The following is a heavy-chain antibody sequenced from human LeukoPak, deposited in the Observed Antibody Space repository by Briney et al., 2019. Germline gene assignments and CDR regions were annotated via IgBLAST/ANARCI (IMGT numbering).Heavy chain of an antibody. V-gene: IGHV4-59*01. J-gene: IGHJ4*02. Sequence: PSETLSLTCTVSGGSISSYYWSWIRQPPGKGLEWIGYIYYSGSTNYNPSLKSRVTISVDTSKNQFSLKLSFVTAADTAVYYCASGSSYDFWSGYYLGPFDYWGQGTLVTVSS. CDR2: IYYSGST. CDR1: GGSISSYY. CDR3: ASGSSYDFWSGYYLGPFDY. D-gene: IGHD3-3*01.